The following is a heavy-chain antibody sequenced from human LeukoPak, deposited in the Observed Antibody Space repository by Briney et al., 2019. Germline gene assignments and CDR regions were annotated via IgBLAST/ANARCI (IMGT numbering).Heavy chain of an antibody. Sequence: ASVKVSCKASGYTFTNYAMNWVRQVPGQGLEWMRWIDTNTGNPTYAQGFTEQFVFSLDTSVNTAYLQINSLKSEDTAVYYCARDNYGAEEGIGSSLVWLDPWGQGTLVTVSS. V-gene: IGHV7-4-1*02. CDR1: GYTFTNYA. CDR2: IDTNTGNP. J-gene: IGHJ5*02. CDR3: ARDNYGAEEGIGSSLVWLDP. D-gene: IGHD6-13*01.